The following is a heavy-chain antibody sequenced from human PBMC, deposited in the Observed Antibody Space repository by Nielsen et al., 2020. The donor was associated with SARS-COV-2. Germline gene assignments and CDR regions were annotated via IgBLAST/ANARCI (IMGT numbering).Heavy chain of an antibody. D-gene: IGHD4-17*01. J-gene: IGHJ3*02. CDR2: VNYRGGT. CDR3: ARGTVTTLHAFDI. V-gene: IGHV4-38-2*02. CDR1: GYSISSGYY. Sequence: SETLSLTCTVSGYSISSGYYWGWIRQPPGKGLEWIGEVNYRGGTNYNPSLKSRVTISVDTSKNQFSLKLSSVTAADTAVYYCARGTVTTLHAFDIWGQGTMVTVSS.